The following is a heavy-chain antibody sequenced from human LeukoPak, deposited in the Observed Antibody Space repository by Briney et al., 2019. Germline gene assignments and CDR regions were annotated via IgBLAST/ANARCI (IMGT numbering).Heavy chain of an antibody. Sequence: PGGSLRLSCAASGFTVSSNYMSWVRQAPGKGLEWVSLIYGDGSTNYADSVKGRFTISGDNSKNTLFLQMNSLRAEDTAVYYCAKLYYDSSGTFDYWGQGTLVTVSS. V-gene: IGHV3-53*01. CDR2: IYGDGST. CDR3: AKLYYDSSGTFDY. D-gene: IGHD3-22*01. J-gene: IGHJ4*02. CDR1: GFTVSSNY.